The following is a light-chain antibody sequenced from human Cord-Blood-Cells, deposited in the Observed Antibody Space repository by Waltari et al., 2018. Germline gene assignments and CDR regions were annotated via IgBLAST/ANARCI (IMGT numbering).Light chain of an antibody. CDR2: EGS. J-gene: IGLJ1*01. V-gene: IGLV2-23*03. CDR1: SRDVGGYNL. Sequence: QSALTQPPSVSGSPGQSVTLSCTGTSRDVGGYNLVSWYQQHPGKAPKRMIYEGSKRPSGVSNRFSGSKSGNTASLTISGLQAEDEADYYCCSYAGSSTFVFGTGTKVTVL. CDR3: CSYAGSSTFV.